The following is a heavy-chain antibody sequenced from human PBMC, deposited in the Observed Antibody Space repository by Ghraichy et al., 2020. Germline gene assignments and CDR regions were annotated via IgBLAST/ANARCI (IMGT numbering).Heavy chain of an antibody. Sequence: SQTLSLTCTVSGGSVSSGNYFWSWIRQPPGKGLEWIGYIYDTGSTNYHPSLKSRVTISIDTSKNQFSLKLTSVTAADTALYSCARAGYPSGWYLSYYFDYWGQGTLVTVSS. CDR2: IYDTGST. J-gene: IGHJ4*02. CDR1: GGSVSSGNYF. D-gene: IGHD6-19*01. CDR3: ARAGYPSGWYLSYYFDY. V-gene: IGHV4-61*01.